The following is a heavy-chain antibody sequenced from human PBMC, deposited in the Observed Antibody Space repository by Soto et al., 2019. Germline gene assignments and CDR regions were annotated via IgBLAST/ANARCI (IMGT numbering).Heavy chain of an antibody. J-gene: IGHJ4*02. CDR1: GFTFSSYG. CDR2: ISYDGSNK. V-gene: IGHV3-30*18. Sequence: QVQLVESGGGVVQPGRSLRLSCAASGFTFSSYGMHWVRQAPGKGLEWVAVISYDGSNKYYADSVKGRFTISRDSSKNTLYLQMDSLRGEDTAVYYCAKDRSSTWSFAYWGQGTLVTVSS. D-gene: IGHD6-13*01. CDR3: AKDRSSTWSFAY.